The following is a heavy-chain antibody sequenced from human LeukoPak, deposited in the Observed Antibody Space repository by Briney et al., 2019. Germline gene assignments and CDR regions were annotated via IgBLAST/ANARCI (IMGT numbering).Heavy chain of an antibody. J-gene: IGHJ4*02. D-gene: IGHD3-3*01. Sequence: GGSLRLSCAASGFTFSDYYMSWIRQAPGKGLEWVSYISSSGSTIYYADSVKGRFTISRDNAKNSLYLQMNSLRAEDTAVYYCARDRHYDFWSGYCTFDYWGQGTLVTVSS. CDR2: ISSSGSTI. CDR3: ARDRHYDFWSGYCTFDY. CDR1: GFTFSDYY. V-gene: IGHV3-11*01.